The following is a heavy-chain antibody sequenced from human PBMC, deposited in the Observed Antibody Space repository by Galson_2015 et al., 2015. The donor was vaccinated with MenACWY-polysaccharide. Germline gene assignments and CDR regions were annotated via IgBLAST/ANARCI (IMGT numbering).Heavy chain of an antibody. Sequence: SVKVSCKASGYTFKSYAIHWVRQAPGQRLEWMGWINVDKGNTKYSQRFQGRVSIARDTSASTAYMELGGLRSEDTAVYYCARGGTGSLAIDWGQGTLVTVSS. CDR3: ARGGTGSLAID. CDR2: INVDKGNT. CDR1: GYTFKSYA. D-gene: IGHD7-27*01. J-gene: IGHJ4*02. V-gene: IGHV1-3*01.